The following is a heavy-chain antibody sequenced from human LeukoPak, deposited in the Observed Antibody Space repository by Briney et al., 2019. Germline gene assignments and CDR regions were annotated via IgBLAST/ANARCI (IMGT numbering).Heavy chain of an antibody. J-gene: IGHJ4*02. CDR2: IYNNGSA. CDR1: GGSISIYY. CDR3: TRSTAAAGNWVLSNDY. V-gene: IGHV4-59*08. Sequence: SETLSLTCTVSGGSISIYYWSWIRQPPGKGLEWIGYIYNNGSANYNPSLKSRVTISVDTSKNQLSLKLTSVTAADTAVYYCTRSTAAAGNWVLSNDYWGQGTLVTVSS. D-gene: IGHD6-13*01.